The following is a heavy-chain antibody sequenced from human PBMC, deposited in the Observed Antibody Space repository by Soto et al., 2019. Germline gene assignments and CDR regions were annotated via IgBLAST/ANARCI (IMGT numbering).Heavy chain of an antibody. CDR2: ISYDGSKK. Sequence: QVQLVESGGGVVHPGTSLRLSCAASGFTFRTYGMHWVRQAPGKGLEWATFISYDGSKKTYGDSVKGRFTISRDNSKNTLYLQMNSLRPEDTAVYYCAKDYYDSGSYSQYFHHWGQGTLVTVSS. CDR3: AKDYYDSGSYSQYFHH. D-gene: IGHD3-10*01. J-gene: IGHJ1*01. CDR1: GFTFRTYG. V-gene: IGHV3-30*18.